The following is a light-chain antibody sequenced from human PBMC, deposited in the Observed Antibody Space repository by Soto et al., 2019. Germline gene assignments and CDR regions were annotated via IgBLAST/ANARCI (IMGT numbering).Light chain of an antibody. CDR1: QGFSSW. V-gene: IGKV1-5*03. Sequence: DIQMTQSPSTLSASIGDRVTITCRASQGFSSWLAWYQQKPGKAPKLLIYKASSLESGVPSRFSGRGSGTEFTLTNSSLQPDDCATYYCQQYNSFPYTFGQGTKLEIK. J-gene: IGKJ2*01. CDR3: QQYNSFPYT. CDR2: KAS.